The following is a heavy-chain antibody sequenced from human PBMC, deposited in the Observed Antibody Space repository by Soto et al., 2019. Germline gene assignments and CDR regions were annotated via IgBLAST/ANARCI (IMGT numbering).Heavy chain of an antibody. CDR3: ARGRSTDIDY. CDR1: GGSFSGYY. J-gene: IGHJ4*02. CDR2: INHSGST. Sequence: SETLSLTCAVYGGSFSGYYWSWIRQPPGKGLEWIGEINHSGSTNYNPSLKSRVTISVDTSKNQFSLKLSSVTAADTAVYYCARGRSTDIDYWGQGTLVTVSS. D-gene: IGHD2-2*01. V-gene: IGHV4-34*01.